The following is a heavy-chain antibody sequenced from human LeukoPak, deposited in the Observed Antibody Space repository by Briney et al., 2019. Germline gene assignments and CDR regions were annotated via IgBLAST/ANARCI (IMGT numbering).Heavy chain of an antibody. D-gene: IGHD2-21*01. Sequence: GGSLRLSCAASGFTFSSYAMSWVRQAPGKGLEWVSAISGSGGSTYYADSVKGRFTISRDNSKNTLYLQMNSLRAEDTAVYYCAKGGYCGGDCYSDAFDIWGQGTMVTVSS. CDR3: AKGGYCGGDCYSDAFDI. CDR2: ISGSGGST. V-gene: IGHV3-23*01. J-gene: IGHJ3*02. CDR1: GFTFSSYA.